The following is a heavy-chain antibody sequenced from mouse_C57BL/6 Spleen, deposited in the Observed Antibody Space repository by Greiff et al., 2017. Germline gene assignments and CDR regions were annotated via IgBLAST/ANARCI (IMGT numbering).Heavy chain of an antibody. CDR3: GRGGWLLRGYAMDY. D-gene: IGHD2-3*01. CDR2: IYPRDGST. CDR1: GYTFTDHT. Sequence: VQLQQSDAELVKPGASVKISCKVSGYTFTDHTIHWMKQRPEQGLEWIGYIYPRDGSTKYNEKFKGKATLTADKSSSTAYMQLNSLTAEDSAVYFCGRGGWLLRGYAMDYWGKGTTVTVSS. V-gene: IGHV1-78*01. J-gene: IGHJ4*01.